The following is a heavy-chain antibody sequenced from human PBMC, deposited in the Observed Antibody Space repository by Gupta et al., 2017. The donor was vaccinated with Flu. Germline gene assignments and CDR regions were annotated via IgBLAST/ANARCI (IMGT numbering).Heavy chain of an antibody. J-gene: IGHJ5*02. Sequence: GKGLEWVSAISGSGGSTFYADSVKGRFSISRDNSQNTLYLQMNSLRAEDTAVYYCVTDCSSTTCYTRTRFDPWGQGTLVTGSS. V-gene: IGHV3-23*01. CDR3: VTDCSSTTCYTRTRFDP. D-gene: IGHD2-2*02. CDR2: ISGSGGST.